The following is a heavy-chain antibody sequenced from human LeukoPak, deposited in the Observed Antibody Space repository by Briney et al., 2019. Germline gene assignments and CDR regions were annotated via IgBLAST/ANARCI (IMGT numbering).Heavy chain of an antibody. CDR2: ISGIGGIP. V-gene: IGHV3-23*01. CDR1: GFSLRSYA. D-gene: IGHD2/OR15-2a*01. CDR3: AKGHIVLWFVP. J-gene: IGHJ5*02. Sequence: GGSLRLSCAASGFSLRSYAMSWVRQAPGKGLEWVSAISGIGGIPYYAHSVKGRFTISKDNSKNPLYLQMNSLRAEDTAVYYCAKGHIVLWFVPWGQGTLVTVSS.